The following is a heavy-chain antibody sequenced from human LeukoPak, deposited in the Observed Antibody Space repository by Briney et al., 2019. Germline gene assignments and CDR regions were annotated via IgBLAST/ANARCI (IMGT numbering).Heavy chain of an antibody. D-gene: IGHD3-22*01. J-gene: IGHJ1*01. CDR1: GGTFSSYA. V-gene: IGHV1-69*04. Sequence: SVKVSCKASGGTFSSYAISWVRQASGQGLEWMGRIIPILGIANYAQKFQGRVTITADKSTSTAYMELSSLRSEDTAVYYCARNLYYYDSSGYPVQHWGQGTLVTVSS. CDR3: ARNLYYYDSSGYPVQH. CDR2: IIPILGIA.